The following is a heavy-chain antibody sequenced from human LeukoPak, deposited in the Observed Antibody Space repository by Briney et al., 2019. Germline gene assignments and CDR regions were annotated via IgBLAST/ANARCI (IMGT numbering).Heavy chain of an antibody. CDR1: GGTFSSYA. CDR2: IIPIFGTA. J-gene: IGHJ4*02. CDR3: ASEWYSSSSRYYYFDY. V-gene: IGHV1-69*05. D-gene: IGHD6-6*01. Sequence: SVKVSCKASGGTFSSYAISWVRQAPGQGLEWMGRIIPIFGTANYAQKFQGRVTITTDESTSTAYMELSSLRSEDTAVYYCASEWYSSSSRYYYFDYWGQGTLVTVSS.